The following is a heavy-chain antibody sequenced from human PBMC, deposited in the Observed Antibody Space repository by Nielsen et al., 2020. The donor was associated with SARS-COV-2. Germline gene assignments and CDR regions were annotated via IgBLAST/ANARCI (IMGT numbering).Heavy chain of an antibody. J-gene: IGHJ4*02. D-gene: IGHD3-10*01. V-gene: IGHV4-4*02. CDR2: VYHTGTT. CDR3: ARFRGVRGGYYFDS. Sequence: SETLSLTCAVSGASISSTNLWTWVRQPPGKGLEWLGEVYHTGTTNYNPSLKSRLTISVDKSNSQFSLKLKSMTAADTAMYYCARFRGVRGGYYFDSWGQGTLVTVSS. CDR1: GASISSTNL.